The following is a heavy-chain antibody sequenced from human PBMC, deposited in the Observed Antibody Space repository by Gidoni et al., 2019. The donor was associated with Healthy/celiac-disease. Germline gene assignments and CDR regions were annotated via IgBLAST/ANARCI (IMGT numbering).Heavy chain of an antibody. CDR1: GFTFSNAW. Sequence: EVQLVESGGGLVKPGGSLRLSCAASGFTFSNAWMSWVRQAPGKGLEWVGRIKSKTDGGTTDYAAPVKGRFTISRDDSKNTLYLQMNSLKTEDTAVYYCTTYTYYDFWSGYLGVYFDYWGQGTLVTVSS. CDR3: TTYTYYDFWSGYLGVYFDY. V-gene: IGHV3-15*01. D-gene: IGHD3-3*01. J-gene: IGHJ4*02. CDR2: IKSKTDGGTT.